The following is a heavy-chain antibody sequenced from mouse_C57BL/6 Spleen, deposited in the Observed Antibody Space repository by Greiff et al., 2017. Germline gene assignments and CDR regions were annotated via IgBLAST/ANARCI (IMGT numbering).Heavy chain of an antibody. V-gene: IGHV1-85*01. CDR2: IYPRDGST. J-gene: IGHJ2*01. CDR1: GYTFTSYD. D-gene: IGHD1-1*01. Sequence: VMLVESGPELVKPGASVKLSCKASGYTFTSYDINWVKQRPGQGLEWIGWIYPRDGSTKYNEKFKGKATLTVDTSSSTAYMELHSLTSEDSAVYFCAREGGGSRDYFDYWGQGTTLTVSS. CDR3: AREGGGSRDYFDY.